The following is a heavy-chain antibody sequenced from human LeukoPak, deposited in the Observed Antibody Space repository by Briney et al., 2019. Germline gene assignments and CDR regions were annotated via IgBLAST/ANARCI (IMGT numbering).Heavy chain of an antibody. V-gene: IGHV1-2*02. CDR3: ARDQLYCSGGSCYPTTFDY. J-gene: IGHJ4*02. D-gene: IGHD2-15*01. Sequence: ASVKVSCKASGYTFTGYYMHWVRQAPGQGLEWMGWINPNSGGTNYAQKFQGRVTMTRDTSISTAYMELSRLRSDDTAVYYCARDQLYCSGGSCYPTTFDYWGQGTLVTVSS. CDR2: INPNSGGT. CDR1: GYTFTGYY.